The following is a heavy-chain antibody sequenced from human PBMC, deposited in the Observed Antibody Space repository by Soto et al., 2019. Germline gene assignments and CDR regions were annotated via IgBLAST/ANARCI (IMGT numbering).Heavy chain of an antibody. D-gene: IGHD5-18*01. CDR3: ARRTYSYGQYFDY. CDR2: IYYSGST. Sequence: SETLSLTCTVSGGSISSSSYYWGWIRQPPGKGLEWIGSIYYSGSTYYNPSLKSRVTISVDTSKNQFSLKLSSVTAADTAVHYCARRTYSYGQYFDYWGQGTLVTVSS. J-gene: IGHJ4*02. V-gene: IGHV4-39*01. CDR1: GGSISSSSYY.